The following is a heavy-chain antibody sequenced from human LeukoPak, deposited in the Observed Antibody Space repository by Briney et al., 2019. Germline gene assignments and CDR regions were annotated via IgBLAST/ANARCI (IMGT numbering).Heavy chain of an antibody. Sequence: SETLSLTCTVSGGSISSINYHWGWIRQPPGKGLEWIGTIYYPGSTYYNPSLKSRVTISVDTSKNQFSLRLSSVTVADTAIYYCMSDRRISWIYYWGQGTLVTVSS. J-gene: IGHJ4*02. CDR1: GGSISSINYH. CDR2: IYYPGST. D-gene: IGHD6-13*01. CDR3: MSDRRISWIYY. V-gene: IGHV4-39*01.